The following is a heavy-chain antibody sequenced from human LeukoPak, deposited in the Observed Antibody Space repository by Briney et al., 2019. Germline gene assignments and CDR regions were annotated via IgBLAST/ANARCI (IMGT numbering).Heavy chain of an antibody. J-gene: IGHJ4*02. D-gene: IGHD5-24*01. CDR3: ARGGRDGYNPTGLFDY. CDR1: GFTFSSYS. Sequence: GGSLRLSCAASGFTFSSYSMNWVRQAPGKGLEWVSSISSSSYIYYADSVKGRFTISRDNAKNSLYLQMNSLRAEDTAVYYCARGGRDGYNPTGLFDYWGQGTLVTVSS. V-gene: IGHV3-21*01. CDR2: ISSSSYI.